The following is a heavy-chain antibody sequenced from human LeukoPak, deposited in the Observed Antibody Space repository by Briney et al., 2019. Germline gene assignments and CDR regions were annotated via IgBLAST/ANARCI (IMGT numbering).Heavy chain of an antibody. Sequence: GGSLRLSCAASGLTFSSYDMTWVRQTPGKGLEWVARISRSGGTTYYADSVKGRFTISRDNSKNTLYLQMNSLRAEDTAEYYCAKRGGTESFYYFYYMDVWGKGTTVTVSS. D-gene: IGHD2-15*01. CDR1: GLTFSSYD. CDR3: AKRGGTESFYYFYYMDV. CDR2: ISRSGGTT. V-gene: IGHV3-23*01. J-gene: IGHJ6*03.